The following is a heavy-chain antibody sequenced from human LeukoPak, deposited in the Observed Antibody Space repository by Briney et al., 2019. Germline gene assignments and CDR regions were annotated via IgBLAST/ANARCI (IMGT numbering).Heavy chain of an antibody. J-gene: IGHJ4*02. CDR2: INPNSGGT. D-gene: IGHD2-8*01. CDR1: GYTFTGYY. CDR3: ARGEDIVLMVYAADFDY. V-gene: IGHV1-2*02. Sequence: ASVKVSCKASGYTFTGYYMHWVRQAPGQGLEWMGWINPNSGGTNYAQKFQGRVTMTRDTSISTAYMELSRLRSDDTAVYYCARGEDIVLMVYAADFDYWGQGTLVTVSS.